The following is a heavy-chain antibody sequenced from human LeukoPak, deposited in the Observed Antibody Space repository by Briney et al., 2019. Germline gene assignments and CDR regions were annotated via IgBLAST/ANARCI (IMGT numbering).Heavy chain of an antibody. J-gene: IGHJ4*02. Sequence: PSETLSLTCTVSGGSISSYYWSWIRQPPGKGLEWIGYIYYSGSTNYNPSLKSRVTISVDTTKNQFSLKLSSVTAADTAVYYCARVSVGDIVVVPAAEAGNFDYWGQGTLVTVSS. CDR2: IYYSGST. CDR3: ARVSVGDIVVVPAAEAGNFDY. D-gene: IGHD2-2*01. V-gene: IGHV4-59*08. CDR1: GGSISSYY.